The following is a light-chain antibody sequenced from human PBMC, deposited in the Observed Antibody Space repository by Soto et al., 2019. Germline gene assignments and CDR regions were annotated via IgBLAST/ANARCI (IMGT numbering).Light chain of an antibody. CDR3: QHYNSYSEA. J-gene: IGKJ1*01. CDR2: KAS. CDR1: QTIRSW. Sequence: DIQMTQSPSTLSGSVGDRVTITCRASQTIRSWLAWYQQKPEKAPKLLIYKASTLKSGVPSRFSGSGSGTEFTLTISSLQPDDFATYYCQHYNSYSEAFGQGTKVDIK. V-gene: IGKV1-5*03.